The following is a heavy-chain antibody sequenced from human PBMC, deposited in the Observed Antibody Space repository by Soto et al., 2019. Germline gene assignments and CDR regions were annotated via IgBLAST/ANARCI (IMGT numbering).Heavy chain of an antibody. CDR3: ARVANRYFDL. Sequence: ASVKVSCKASGYIFTNHYIHWVRQAPGQGLEWMGIINPSGGSTNYLQKFQGRITMTRDTSTSTVYMELSSLRSEDTAVYFCARVANRYFDLWGRGTLVTVSS. CDR2: INPSGGST. V-gene: IGHV1-46*01. CDR1: GYIFTNHY. J-gene: IGHJ2*01.